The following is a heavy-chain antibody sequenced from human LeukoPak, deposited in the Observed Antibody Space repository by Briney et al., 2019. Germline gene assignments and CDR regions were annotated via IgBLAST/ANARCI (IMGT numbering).Heavy chain of an antibody. V-gene: IGHV4-39*01. CDR1: GGSISSSSYY. CDR2: IYYSGST. CDR3: ARPPRRVDFDY. D-gene: IGHD3-3*01. J-gene: IGHJ4*02. Sequence: PSETLSLTCTVSGGSISSSSYYWGWIRQPPGKGLEWMGSIYYSGSTYYNPSLKSRVPISVDPSKHPFSLKLRSVTAADTAVYYCARPPRRVDFDYWGQGTLVTVSS.